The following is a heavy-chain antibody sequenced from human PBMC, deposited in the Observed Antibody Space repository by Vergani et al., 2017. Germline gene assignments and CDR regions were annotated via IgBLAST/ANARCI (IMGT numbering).Heavy chain of an antibody. V-gene: IGHV3-48*01. CDR1: GFQFSSYS. CDR2: ISTTRDTI. CDR3: ARSLVAGKGGY. J-gene: IGHJ4*02. Sequence: DVQLVESGGDLVQPGGSLGRLFEASGFQFSSYSLNWVGQAPGKGLEWISFISTTRDTIYYADSVRGRFTISRDNAKNSLDLEMNSLRVEDTAVYFCARSLVAGKGGYWGQGTRVAVSS. D-gene: IGHD6-19*01.